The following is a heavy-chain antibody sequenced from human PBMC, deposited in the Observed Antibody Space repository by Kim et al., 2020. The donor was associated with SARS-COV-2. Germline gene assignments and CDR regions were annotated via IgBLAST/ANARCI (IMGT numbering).Heavy chain of an antibody. CDR1: GGSISSYY. CDR3: ARVGPGPETYYYDSSGYFDY. CDR2: IYYSGST. D-gene: IGHD3-22*01. V-gene: IGHV4-59*01. J-gene: IGHJ4*02. Sequence: SETLSLTCTVSGGSISSYYWSWIRQPPGKGLEWIGYIYYSGSTNYNPSLKSRVTISVDTSKNQFSLKLSSVTAADTAVYYCARVGPGPETYYYDSSGYFDYWGQGTLVTVSS.